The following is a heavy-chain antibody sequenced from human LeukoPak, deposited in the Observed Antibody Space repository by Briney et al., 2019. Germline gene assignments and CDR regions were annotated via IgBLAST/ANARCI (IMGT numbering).Heavy chain of an antibody. D-gene: IGHD1-26*01. J-gene: IGHJ4*02. V-gene: IGHV3-30*18. CDR1: GFTFSSYG. Sequence: QLGGSLRLSCAASGFTFSSYGMHWVRQAPGKGLEWVAVISYDGSNKYYADSVKGRFTISRDNSKNTLYLQMNSLRAEDTAVYYCANGGSYYFYWGQGTLVTVSS. CDR3: ANGGSYYFY. CDR2: ISYDGSNK.